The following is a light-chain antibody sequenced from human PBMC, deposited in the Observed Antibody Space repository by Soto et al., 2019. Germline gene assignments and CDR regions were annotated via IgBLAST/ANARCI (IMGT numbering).Light chain of an antibody. CDR3: NSYTTTTSLV. V-gene: IGLV2-14*01. CDR2: EVT. Sequence: QSALTQPASVSGSPGQSITISCTGTSSDVGGYNYVSWYQQHPGKAPKLIIYEVTNRPSGVSNRFSGSKSGNTASLTISGLKAEDEADYYCNSYTTTTSLVFGGGTKLTVL. CDR1: SSDVGGYNY. J-gene: IGLJ3*02.